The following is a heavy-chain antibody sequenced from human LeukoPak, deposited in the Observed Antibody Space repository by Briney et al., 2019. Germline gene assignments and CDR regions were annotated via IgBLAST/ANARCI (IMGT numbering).Heavy chain of an antibody. V-gene: IGHV3-15*01. J-gene: IGHJ4*02. CDR2: IKSKTDGGTT. CDR1: GFTFSNAW. D-gene: IGHD3-9*01. Sequence: GGSLRLSCAASGFTFSNAWMSWVRQAPGKGLEWVGRIKSKTDGGTTDYAAPVKGRFTISRDDSKNTLYLQMNSLKTEDTAVYFCTTATASDILTGYYGGYYFDYWGQGTLVTVS. CDR3: TTATASDILTGYYGGYYFDY.